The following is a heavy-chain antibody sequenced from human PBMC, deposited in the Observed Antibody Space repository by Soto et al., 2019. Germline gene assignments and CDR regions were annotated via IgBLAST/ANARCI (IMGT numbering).Heavy chain of an antibody. CDR3: ARDNGIAGSFDP. Sequence: XESLRLSCAASGFTFRSYSMNGVRQAPGKGLEWVSYISISSRTIYYADSVKGRFTISRDDAKNSLYLQMNSLRDEDTSVYYCARDNGIAGSFDPWGQGTLVTVSS. CDR1: GFTFRSYS. V-gene: IGHV3-48*02. CDR2: ISISSRTI. D-gene: IGHD6-13*01. J-gene: IGHJ5*02.